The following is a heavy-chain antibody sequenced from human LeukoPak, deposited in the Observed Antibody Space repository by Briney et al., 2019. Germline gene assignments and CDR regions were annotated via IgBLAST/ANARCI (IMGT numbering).Heavy chain of an antibody. V-gene: IGHV4-4*02. CDR1: GFTFSSHAM. CDR3: ARVLTAAGLDF. D-gene: IGHD6-25*01. Sequence: GSLRLSCAASGFTFSSHAMSWVRQPPGKGLEWIGNIHSDGRPAPNPSLRSRVTLSLDTSTNQFSLKMNSVTAADTALYYCARVLTAAGLDFWGQGILVSISS. J-gene: IGHJ4*02. CDR2: IHSDGRP.